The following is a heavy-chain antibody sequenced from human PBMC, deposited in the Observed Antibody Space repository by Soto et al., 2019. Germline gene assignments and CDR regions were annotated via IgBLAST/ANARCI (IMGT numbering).Heavy chain of an antibody. D-gene: IGHD6-13*01. J-gene: IGHJ5*02. CDR2: IYPGDPDT. CDR1: GYSFTSYW. Sequence: GESLKISCKGSGYSFTSYWIGWVRQMPGKGLEWMGIIYPGDPDTRYSPSFQGQVTISADKSISTAYLQWSSLKASDTAMYYCARRDSSSWYENWFDPWGQGTLVTVSS. CDR3: ARRDSSSWYENWFDP. V-gene: IGHV5-51*01.